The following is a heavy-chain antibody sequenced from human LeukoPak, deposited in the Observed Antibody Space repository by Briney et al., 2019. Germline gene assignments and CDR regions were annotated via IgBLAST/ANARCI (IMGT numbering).Heavy chain of an antibody. J-gene: IGHJ2*01. V-gene: IGHV4-34*01. D-gene: IGHD2-2*01. CDR3: ARVRQYCSSTSCFFPEGWYFDL. Sequence: PPETLSLTCAVYGGSFSGYYWSWIRQPPGKGLEWIGEINHSGNTNYNPSLKSRGTISVDTSKNQVSLKLNSVTAADTAVYYCARVRQYCSSTSCFFPEGWYFDLWGRGTLVTVSS. CDR1: GGSFSGYY. CDR2: INHSGNT.